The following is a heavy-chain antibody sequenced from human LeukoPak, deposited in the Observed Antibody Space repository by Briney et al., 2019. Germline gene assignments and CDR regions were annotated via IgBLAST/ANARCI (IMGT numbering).Heavy chain of an antibody. CDR1: GFRFSDYW. CDR2: IKQDGSVN. CDR3: ARGGDCSSTSCYAGSH. D-gene: IGHD2-2*01. Sequence: GGSLRLSCAASGFRFSDYWMTWVRQAPGKGLEWVANIKQDGSVNNYLDSVKGRFTISRDNAKNSLYLQMNSLRAEDTAVYYCARGGDCSSTSCYAGSHWGQGTLVTVSS. V-gene: IGHV3-7*01. J-gene: IGHJ4*02.